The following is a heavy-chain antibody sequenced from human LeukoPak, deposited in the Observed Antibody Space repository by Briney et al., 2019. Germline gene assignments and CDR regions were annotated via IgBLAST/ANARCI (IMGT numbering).Heavy chain of an antibody. Sequence: PGRSLGLSCAASGFTFSSYGMHWVRQAPGKGLEWVAVIWYDGSNKYYADSVKGRFTISRDNSKSTLYLQMNSLRAEDTAVYYCARSADMVRGSVVFDYWGQGTLVTASS. V-gene: IGHV3-33*01. D-gene: IGHD3-10*01. CDR1: GFTFSSYG. CDR2: IWYDGSNK. CDR3: ARSADMVRGSVVFDY. J-gene: IGHJ4*02.